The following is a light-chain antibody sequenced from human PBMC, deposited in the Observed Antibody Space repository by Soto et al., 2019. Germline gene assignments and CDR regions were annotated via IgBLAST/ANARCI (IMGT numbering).Light chain of an antibody. V-gene: IGKV3-11*01. Sequence: VLTQSPATLSLSPGERATLSCRASQSVSSYLAWYQQKPGQAPRLLIYDASNRATGIPARFSGSGSGADFTLTISRLEPEDFAVYYCLEYGSSTFTFGPGTKVDVK. CDR1: QSVSSY. J-gene: IGKJ3*01. CDR3: LEYGSSTFT. CDR2: DAS.